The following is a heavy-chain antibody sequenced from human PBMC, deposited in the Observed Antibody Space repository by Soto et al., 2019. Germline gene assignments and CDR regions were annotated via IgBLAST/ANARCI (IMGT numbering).Heavy chain of an antibody. CDR1: GGTFSSYP. J-gene: IGHJ4*02. CDR3: ARDQIPTGDVDY. V-gene: IGHV1-69*01. CDR2: IIPIFGST. Sequence: QVQLVQSGAEVKKPGSSVKVSCKASGGTFSSYPISWVRQAPGQGLEWMGVIIPIFGSTNSAQRFQGRVTITADESTSTAYMELSSLRSDDTAVYYCARDQIPTGDVDYWGQGTLVTVSS. D-gene: IGHD7-27*01.